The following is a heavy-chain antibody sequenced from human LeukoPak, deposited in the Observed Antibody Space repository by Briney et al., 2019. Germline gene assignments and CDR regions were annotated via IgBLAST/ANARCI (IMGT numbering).Heavy chain of an antibody. CDR1: GYTFTSYG. D-gene: IGHD3-10*01. V-gene: IGHV1-18*01. CDR3: ARVKRGWFGDLLRPYYYMDV. J-gene: IGHJ6*03. CDR2: ISAYNGNT. Sequence: GASVKVSCKASGYTFTSYGISWVRQAPGQGLEWMGWISAYNGNTNYAQKLQGRVTMTTDTSTSTAYMELRSLRSDDTAVYYCARVKRGWFGDLLRPYYYMDVWGKGTTVTVSS.